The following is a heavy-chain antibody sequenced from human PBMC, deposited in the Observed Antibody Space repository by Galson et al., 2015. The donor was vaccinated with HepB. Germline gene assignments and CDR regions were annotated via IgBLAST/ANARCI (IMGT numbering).Heavy chain of an antibody. CDR2: IWYDGSIE. V-gene: IGHV3-33*01. CDR3: ARDFGFGLDY. CDR1: GFTFSSYG. D-gene: IGHD3-3*01. J-gene: IGHJ4*02. Sequence: SLRLSCAASGFTFSSYGMYWVRQAPGKGLEWVAVIWYDGSIEYYRDSVRGRFTVSRDNSRNTLYLQMSSLRAEDTAVYYCARDFGFGLDYWGQGTLVTVSS.